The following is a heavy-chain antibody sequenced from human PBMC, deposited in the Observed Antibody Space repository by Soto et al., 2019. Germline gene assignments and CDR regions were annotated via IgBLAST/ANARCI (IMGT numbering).Heavy chain of an antibody. J-gene: IGHJ6*02. Sequence: QVQLQQSGPGLVKPSETLSLTCSVSSGPSSSHNWGWIRQPPGRGLEWIGYVYSTGGTSYNPSLKRRVTISADTSTNHSTLTLTPVTAAATAVYYCVTQGIANRHGRVDVWGQGTTVRVSS. V-gene: IGHV4-59*08. CDR2: VYSTGGT. CDR1: SGPSSSHN. D-gene: IGHD3-10*01. CDR3: VTQGIANRHGRVDV.